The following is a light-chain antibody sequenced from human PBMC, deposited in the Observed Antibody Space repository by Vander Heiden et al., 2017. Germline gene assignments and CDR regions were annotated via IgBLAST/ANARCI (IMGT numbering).Light chain of an antibody. V-gene: IGLV2-23*02. Sequence: QSALTQPASVSGSPGQSLTISCTGTSSDVGSYNLVSWYQQHPGKAPKLMIYGVTKRPSGFSNRFSGSKSGNTASLTISGLQAEDEADYYCCSYAGDTSWVFGGGTRLTVL. CDR3: CSYAGDTSWV. CDR1: SSDVGSYNL. J-gene: IGLJ3*02. CDR2: GVT.